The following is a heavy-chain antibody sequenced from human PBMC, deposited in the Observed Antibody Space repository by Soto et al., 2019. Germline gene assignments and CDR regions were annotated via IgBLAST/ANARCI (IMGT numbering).Heavy chain of an antibody. J-gene: IGHJ4*02. Sequence: QVQLAQSGAEVKKPGSSVKVSCKASGGTFSSYTISWVRQAPGQGLEWMGRIIPILGIANYAQKFQGRVTITADKSTSTAYMELSSLRSEDTAVYYCARTITTYSSSSPFDYWGQGTLVTVSS. CDR3: ARTITTYSSSSPFDY. D-gene: IGHD6-6*01. CDR1: GGTFSSYT. V-gene: IGHV1-69*02. CDR2: IIPILGIA.